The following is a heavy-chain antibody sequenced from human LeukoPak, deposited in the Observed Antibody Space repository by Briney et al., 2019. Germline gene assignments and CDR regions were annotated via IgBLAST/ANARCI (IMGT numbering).Heavy chain of an antibody. V-gene: IGHV3-21*01. J-gene: IGHJ4*02. Sequence: GGTLRLSCAASGFTFSSYSMNWVRQAPGKGLEWVSSISSSSSYIYYADSVKGRFTISRDNAKNSLYLQMNSLRAEDTAVYYCARDLGDDYGDYIADYWGQGTLVTVSS. D-gene: IGHD4-17*01. CDR3: ARDLGDDYGDYIADY. CDR1: GFTFSSYS. CDR2: ISSSSSYI.